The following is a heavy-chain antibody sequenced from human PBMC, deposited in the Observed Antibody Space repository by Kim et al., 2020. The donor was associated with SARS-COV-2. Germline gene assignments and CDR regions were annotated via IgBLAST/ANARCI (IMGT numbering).Heavy chain of an antibody. V-gene: IGHV3-23*01. D-gene: IGHD6-19*01. CDR1: GFTFRDYA. CDR2: VSGSGSGGTT. CDR3: EGGWA. Sequence: GGSLRLSCAASGFTFRDYAMSWVRQAPGMGLEWVAGVSGSGSGGTTYYADSVRGRFIISRDNSRNTVYLQMNSLRAEDSATYRCEGGWAWGQGTLVTVSS. J-gene: IGHJ4*02.